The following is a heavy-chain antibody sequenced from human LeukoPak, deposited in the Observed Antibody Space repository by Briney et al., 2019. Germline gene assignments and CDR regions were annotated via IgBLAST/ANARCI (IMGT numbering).Heavy chain of an antibody. Sequence: SETLSLTCTVSDGSITNYYWSWIRQPPGKGLEWIGHIYYSGSTNYNPSLKSRVTISLDTSKKQFSLNLSSVTAADTAVYYCARDKSRTYGSADAFDIWGQGTMVTVSS. D-gene: IGHD3-10*01. CDR2: IYYSGST. V-gene: IGHV4-59*12. CDR3: ARDKSRTYGSADAFDI. CDR1: DGSITNYY. J-gene: IGHJ3*02.